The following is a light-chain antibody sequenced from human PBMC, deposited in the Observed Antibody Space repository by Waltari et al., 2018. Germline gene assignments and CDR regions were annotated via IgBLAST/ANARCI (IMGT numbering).Light chain of an antibody. J-gene: IGLJ3*02. V-gene: IGLV2-8*01. CDR2: EVT. CDR3: SSFAGRWV. Sequence: QSALTQPPSASGSPGQSGTISCTGTSSDFGNYNFVSWYQQHPGKAPKVIIYEVTKRSSGVPDRFSGSKSGNTASLTVSGLQAEDEADYYCSSFAGRWVFGGGTKLTVL. CDR1: SSDFGNYNF.